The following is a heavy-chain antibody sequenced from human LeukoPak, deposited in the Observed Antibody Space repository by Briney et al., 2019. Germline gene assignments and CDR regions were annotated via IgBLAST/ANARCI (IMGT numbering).Heavy chain of an antibody. CDR2: TYYRSKWYN. J-gene: IGHJ4*02. V-gene: IGHV6-1*01. Sequence: SQTLSLTCAISGDSVSSNSAAWHWLRQSPSRGLEWLGRTYYRSKWYNDYALSVKSRITINQDTSKNQFSLQLDSVTSEDTAVYYCARGPVLGAAHPRGYFDYWGQGALVTVSS. CDR3: ARGPVLGAAHPRGYFDY. D-gene: IGHD1-26*01. CDR1: GDSVSSNSAA.